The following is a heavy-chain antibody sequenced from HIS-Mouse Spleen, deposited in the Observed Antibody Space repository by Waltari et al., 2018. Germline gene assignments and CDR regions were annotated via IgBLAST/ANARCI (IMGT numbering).Heavy chain of an antibody. Sequence: QVQLQQWGAGLLKPSETLSLTCAVYGGSFSGYYWSWIRQPPGKGLEWIGEINHSGSTNYHPSLKSRVTISVDTSKNQFSLKLSSVTAADTAVYYCARGLNCTGPSYYFDYWGQGTLVTVSS. CDR1: GGSFSGYY. J-gene: IGHJ4*02. D-gene: IGHD2-8*01. CDR3: ARGLNCTGPSYYFDY. V-gene: IGHV4-34*01. CDR2: INHSGST.